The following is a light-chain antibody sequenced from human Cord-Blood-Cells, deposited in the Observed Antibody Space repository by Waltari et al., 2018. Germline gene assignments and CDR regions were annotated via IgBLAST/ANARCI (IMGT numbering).Light chain of an antibody. Sequence: FMLTQPHSVSESPGKTVTISGTRSSGSIASNYVQWYQQRPGSSPTTVIYEDNQRPSGVPDRFSGSIDSSSNSASLTISGLKTEDEADYYCQSYDSSNWVFGGGTKLTVL. CDR3: QSYDSSNWV. J-gene: IGLJ3*02. V-gene: IGLV6-57*01. CDR1: SGSIASNY. CDR2: EDN.